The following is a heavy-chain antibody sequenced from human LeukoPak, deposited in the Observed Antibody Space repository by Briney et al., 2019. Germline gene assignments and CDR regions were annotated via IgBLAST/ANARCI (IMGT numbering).Heavy chain of an antibody. V-gene: IGHV1-46*01. CDR3: AREPPLYYYDSSGSYFDY. Sequence: ASVKVSCKASGYTFTSYYMHWVRQAPGQGLEWMGIINPSGGSTSYAQKFQGRVTMTRDTSTSTVYMELSSLRSEDTAVYYCAREPPLYYYDSSGSYFDYWGQGTLVTVSS. J-gene: IGHJ4*02. CDR1: GYTFTSYY. D-gene: IGHD3-22*01. CDR2: INPSGGST.